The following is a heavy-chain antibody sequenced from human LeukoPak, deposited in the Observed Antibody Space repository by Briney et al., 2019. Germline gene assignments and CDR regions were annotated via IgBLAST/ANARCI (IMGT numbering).Heavy chain of an antibody. J-gene: IGHJ4*02. Sequence: SETLSLTCTVSGGSISSYYWSWIRQPPGKGLEWIGYIYYSGSTNYNPSLKSRVTISVDTSKNQFSLKLSSVTAADTAVYYCARGRYSSGWEFDYWGQGTLVTVSS. CDR2: IYYSGST. D-gene: IGHD6-19*01. CDR3: ARGRYSSGWEFDY. V-gene: IGHV4-59*01. CDR1: GGSISSYY.